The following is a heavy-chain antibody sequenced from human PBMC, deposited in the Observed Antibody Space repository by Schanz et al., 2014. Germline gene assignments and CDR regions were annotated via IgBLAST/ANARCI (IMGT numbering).Heavy chain of an antibody. Sequence: QVQLVQSGAEVKKPGASVKVSCKASGGTFNSYTINWVRQAPGQGLEWMGMINPSGGSTTYAQKFQGRVTMTRDTSISTAYMEVSRLKSDDTAVYYCTRGYSGYSHFDSWGPGTLVTV. J-gene: IGHJ4*02. D-gene: IGHD5-12*01. CDR1: GGTFNSYT. CDR2: INPSGGST. V-gene: IGHV1-46*02. CDR3: TRGYSGYSHFDS.